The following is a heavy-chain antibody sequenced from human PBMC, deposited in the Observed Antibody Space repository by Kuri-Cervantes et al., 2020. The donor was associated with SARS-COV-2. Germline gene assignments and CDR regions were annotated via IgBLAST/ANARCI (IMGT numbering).Heavy chain of an antibody. D-gene: IGHD4-23*01. V-gene: IGHV4-34*01. CDR1: GGSLSGSY. CDR3: ARPGGFLDV. Sequence: SETLSLTCAVYGGSLSGSYWSWIRQSPGKRLEWIGEVNHNGGANYNPSLTSRVTISVDTSKNQFSLKLSSVTAADTAVYYCARPGGFLDVWGKGTTVTVSS. J-gene: IGHJ6*04. CDR2: VNHNGGA.